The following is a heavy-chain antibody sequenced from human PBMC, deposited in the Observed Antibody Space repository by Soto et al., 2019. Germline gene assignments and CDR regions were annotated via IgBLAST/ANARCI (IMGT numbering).Heavy chain of an antibody. V-gene: IGHV4-34*01. CDR2: INHSGST. CDR1: GGSFSGYY. J-gene: IGHJ3*02. Sequence: PSETLSLTCAVYGGSFSGYYWSWIRQPPGKGLEWIGEINHSGSTNYNPSLKSRVTISVDTSKNQFSLKLSSVTAADTAVYYCARWLLGEDDAFDIWGQGTMVTVSS. D-gene: IGHD3-10*01. CDR3: ARWLLGEDDAFDI.